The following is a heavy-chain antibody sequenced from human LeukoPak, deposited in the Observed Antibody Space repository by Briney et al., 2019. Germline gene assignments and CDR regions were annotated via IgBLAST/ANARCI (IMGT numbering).Heavy chain of an antibody. V-gene: IGHV1-2*06. CDR2: INPNSGGT. D-gene: IGHD3-16*01. J-gene: IGHJ4*01. CDR1: GYTFTGYY. Sequence: ASVKVSCKASGYTFTGYYMHWVRQAPGQGLEWMGRINPNSGGTNYAQKFQGRVTMTRDTSISTAYMELSRLRSDDTAVYYCARVMITLGGALQYYFDYWGQGTLVTVSS. CDR3: ARVMITLGGALQYYFDY.